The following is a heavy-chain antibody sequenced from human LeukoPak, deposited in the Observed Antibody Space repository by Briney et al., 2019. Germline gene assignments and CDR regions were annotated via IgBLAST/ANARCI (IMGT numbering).Heavy chain of an antibody. Sequence: GASVKVSCKASGGTFSSYAISWVRQAPRQGLEWMGGIIPIFGTANYAQKFQGRVTITADESTSTAYMELSGLRSEDTAVYYCATFRPGTYYYDSSGYFSTGLDYWGQGTLVTVSS. CDR3: ATFRPGTYYYDSSGYFSTGLDY. V-gene: IGHV1-69*13. D-gene: IGHD3-22*01. CDR2: IIPIFGTA. J-gene: IGHJ4*02. CDR1: GGTFSSYA.